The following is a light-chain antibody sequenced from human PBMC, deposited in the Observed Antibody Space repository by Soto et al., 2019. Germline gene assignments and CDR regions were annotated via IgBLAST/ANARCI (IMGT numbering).Light chain of an antibody. CDR1: PSDIGAYNY. Sequence: QSALTQPNSVSESPGQSITISCSGTPSDIGAYNYVSWYQHLPGKAPKVIIYDVTNRPSGVSSRFSGSKSGTTASLTISGLQAEDEANYYCGSYTISSTLMIFGGGTKLTVL. V-gene: IGLV2-14*03. CDR2: DVT. J-gene: IGLJ2*01. CDR3: GSYTISSTLMI.